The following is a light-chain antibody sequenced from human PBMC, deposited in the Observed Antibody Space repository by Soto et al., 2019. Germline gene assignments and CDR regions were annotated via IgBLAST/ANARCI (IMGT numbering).Light chain of an antibody. V-gene: IGKV2-30*01. Sequence: DVVMTQSPLSLPVTLGQPASISCRSSQSLVYSDGNTYLNWFHQRPGQSPRRLIYEVSKRDSGVPDRFSGSGSGTDFTLKISRVEADDVGVFYCMQGSHWPYTFGQGTNLEIK. J-gene: IGKJ2*01. CDR2: EVS. CDR3: MQGSHWPYT. CDR1: QSLVYSDGNTY.